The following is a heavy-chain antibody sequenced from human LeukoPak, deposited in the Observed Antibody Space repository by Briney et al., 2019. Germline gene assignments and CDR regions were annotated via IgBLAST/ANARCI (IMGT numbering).Heavy chain of an antibody. Sequence: PSETLSLTCALYGGSFSGYYWSWLRPPPGKGLEWIGEINHSGSTNYNPSLKSRVTISVDTSKNQFSLKLSSVTAADSAVYYCARGLIFDYWGQGTLVTVSS. D-gene: IGHD3-10*01. J-gene: IGHJ4*02. CDR2: INHSGST. CDR3: ARGLIFDY. V-gene: IGHV4-34*01. CDR1: GGSFSGYY.